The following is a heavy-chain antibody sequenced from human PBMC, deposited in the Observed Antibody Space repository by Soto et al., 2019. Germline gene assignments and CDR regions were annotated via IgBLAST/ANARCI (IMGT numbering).Heavy chain of an antibody. CDR3: AKGEYDIALGSLYI. CDR2: IIPILGIA. J-gene: IGHJ3*02. CDR1: GGTFSSST. Sequence: QVQLVQSGAEVKKPGSSVKVSCKDSGGTFSSSTISWVRQAPGHGLEWMGRIIPILGIANYAQNFQGSVTITADKSTSTDYMDLSSLRSEATAVYYCAKGEYDIALGSLYIWGQGTMVIVSS. D-gene: IGHD2-8*01. V-gene: IGHV1-69*02.